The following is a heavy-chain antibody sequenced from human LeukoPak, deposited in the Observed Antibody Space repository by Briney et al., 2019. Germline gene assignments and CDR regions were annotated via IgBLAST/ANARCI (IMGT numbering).Heavy chain of an antibody. CDR1: GGSISSDSYY. CDR2: IYTSGST. J-gene: IGHJ6*03. Sequence: PSETLSLTCIVSGGSISSDSYYWSWIRQPAGKGLEWIGRIYTSGSTNYNPSPKSRVTISVDTSKNQFSLRLNSLTAADTAVYYCARDSGSGFSYYYYYMDVWGKGTTVTVSS. D-gene: IGHD3-3*01. V-gene: IGHV4-61*02. CDR3: ARDSGSGFSYYYYYMDV.